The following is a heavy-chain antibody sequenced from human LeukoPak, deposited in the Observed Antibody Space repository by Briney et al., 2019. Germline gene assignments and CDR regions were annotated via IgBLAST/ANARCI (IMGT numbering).Heavy chain of an antibody. V-gene: IGHV4-61*08. J-gene: IGHJ4*02. Sequence: SQTLSLTCTVSGGSISSGDYYWSWIRQPPGKGLEWIGYIYYSGSTNYNPSLKSRVTISVDTSKNQFSLNLSSVTAADTAVYYCAREGRGAAAGMDYWGQGTLVTVSS. D-gene: IGHD6-13*01. CDR2: IYYSGST. CDR1: GGSISSGDYY. CDR3: AREGRGAAAGMDY.